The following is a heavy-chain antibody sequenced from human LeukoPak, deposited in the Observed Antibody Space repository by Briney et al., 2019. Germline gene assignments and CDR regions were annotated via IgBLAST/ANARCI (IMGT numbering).Heavy chain of an antibody. CDR3: VKVAPSDYYDTTGYWGDH. CDR1: GFTFSSYA. J-gene: IGHJ4*02. Sequence: PGGSLRLSCAVSGFTFSSYAMNWVRQAPGKGLEWVSAISGSGGSTYYADSVKGRFTISRDNSKNTLYLQMNSLRAEDTAVYYCVKVAPSDYYDTTGYWGDHWGQGTLVTVSS. V-gene: IGHV3-23*01. CDR2: ISGSGGST. D-gene: IGHD3-22*01.